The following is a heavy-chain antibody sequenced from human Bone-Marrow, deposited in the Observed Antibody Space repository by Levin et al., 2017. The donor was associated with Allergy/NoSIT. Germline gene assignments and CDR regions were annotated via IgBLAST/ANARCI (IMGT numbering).Heavy chain of an antibody. Sequence: LSLTCAASGFTFSNYDMHWVRQPTGKGLEWVSGIGTGGDTYYPGSVKGRFTISRENAKNSLYLQMNNLRAGDTAVYYCTRGRSLGELSFLDCWGQGTLVTVSS. CDR2: IGTGGDT. CDR1: GFTFSNYD. V-gene: IGHV3-13*01. D-gene: IGHD3-16*02. CDR3: TRGRSLGELSFLDC. J-gene: IGHJ4*02.